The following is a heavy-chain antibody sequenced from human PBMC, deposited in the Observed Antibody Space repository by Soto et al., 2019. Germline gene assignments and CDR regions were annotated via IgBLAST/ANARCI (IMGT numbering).Heavy chain of an antibody. D-gene: IGHD1-1*01. CDR1: GGTFSNYT. Sequence: QVQLVQSGAEVKKPGSSVKVSCKASGGTFSNYTFSWVRQAPGQGLEWMGRIIPILDIPNHAQKFQDRVTITADKSTSTAYMALSSLTSDDTAVYYCAAEAWNVVMTVSGWFAPWGQGTRVTVSS. CDR3: AAEAWNVVMTVSGWFAP. CDR2: IIPILDIP. J-gene: IGHJ5*02. V-gene: IGHV1-69*02.